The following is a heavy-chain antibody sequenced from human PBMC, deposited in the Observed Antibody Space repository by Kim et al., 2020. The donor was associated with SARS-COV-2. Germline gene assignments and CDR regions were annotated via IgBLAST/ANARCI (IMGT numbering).Heavy chain of an antibody. D-gene: IGHD3-16*01. J-gene: IGHJ4*02. Sequence: GGSLRLSCAASGFTVSSNYMSWVRQAPGKGLEWVSVIYSGGSTYYADSVKGRFTISRDNSKNTLYLQMNSLRAEDTAVYYCASEVITFGGVNPRDYWGQGTLVTVSS. CDR3: ASEVITFGGVNPRDY. CDR2: IYSGGST. V-gene: IGHV3-66*01. CDR1: GFTVSSNY.